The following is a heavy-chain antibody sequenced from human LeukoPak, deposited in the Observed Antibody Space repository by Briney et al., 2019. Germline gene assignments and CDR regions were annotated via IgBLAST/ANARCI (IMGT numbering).Heavy chain of an antibody. J-gene: IGHJ4*02. D-gene: IGHD3-22*01. CDR3: AKSDSSGYYVYDY. CDR1: GFTFSSYG. Sequence: PGRSLRLSCAASGFTFSSYGMHWVRQAPGKGLEWVAVIWYDRSNKYYADSVKGRFTISRDNSKNTLYLQMNSLRAEDTAVYYCAKSDSSGYYVYDYWGQGTLVTVSS. V-gene: IGHV3-33*06. CDR2: IWYDRSNK.